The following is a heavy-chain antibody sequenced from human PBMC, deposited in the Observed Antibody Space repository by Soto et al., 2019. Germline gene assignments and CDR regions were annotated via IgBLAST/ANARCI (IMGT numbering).Heavy chain of an antibody. Sequence: SETLSLTCAVYGGSFSGYYWSWIRQPPGKGLEWIGEINHSGSTNYNPSLKSRVTISVDTSKNQFSLKLSSVTAADTAVYYCARGPRVYAMSKWFDPWGQGNLVTVSS. V-gene: IGHV4-34*01. CDR1: GGSFSGYY. CDR3: ARGPRVYAMSKWFDP. J-gene: IGHJ5*02. D-gene: IGHD2-8*01. CDR2: INHSGST.